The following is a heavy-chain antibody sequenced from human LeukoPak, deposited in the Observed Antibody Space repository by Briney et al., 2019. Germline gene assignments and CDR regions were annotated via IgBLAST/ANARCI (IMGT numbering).Heavy chain of an antibody. CDR1: GGSISSYY. V-gene: IGHV4-59*12. CDR2: IYHSGTT. Sequence: SETLSLTCTVSGGSISSYYWSWIRQPPGKRLEWIGYIYHSGTTNYNPSLESRVTISVDKSENQLSLKLSSVTAADTAVYYCARVGGSMVRGVIINPNWFDPWGQGTLVTVSS. D-gene: IGHD3-10*01. CDR3: ARVGGSMVRGVIINPNWFDP. J-gene: IGHJ5*02.